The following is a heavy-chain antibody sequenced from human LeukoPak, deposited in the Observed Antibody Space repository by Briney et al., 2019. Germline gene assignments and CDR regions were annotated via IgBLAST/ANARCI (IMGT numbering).Heavy chain of an antibody. Sequence: SETLSLTCTVSGGSISNYYWSWIRQHPGKGLEWIGYVYYSGSTYYNPSLKSRVTISVDTSKNQFSLKLSSVTAADTAVYYCARDLSGSFDYWGQGTLVTVSS. V-gene: IGHV4-59*06. CDR3: ARDLSGSFDY. D-gene: IGHD3-22*01. J-gene: IGHJ4*02. CDR2: VYYSGST. CDR1: GGSISNYY.